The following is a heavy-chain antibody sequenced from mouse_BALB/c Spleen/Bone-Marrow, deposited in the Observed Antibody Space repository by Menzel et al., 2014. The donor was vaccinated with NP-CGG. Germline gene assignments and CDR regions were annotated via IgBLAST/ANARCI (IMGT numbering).Heavy chain of an antibody. J-gene: IGHJ2*02. Sequence: EVKLMESGPELVKPGASMKISCKASGFSFTGYTMNWVKPSHGKNLEWIGLINPYNGGTSYNLKFKGKATLTVDKSFSTAYMELLSLTSEDSAVYYCARADYYFDYWGQGTSLTVSS. CDR3: ARADYYFDY. CDR2: INPYNGGT. V-gene: IGHV1-18*01. CDR1: GFSFTGYT.